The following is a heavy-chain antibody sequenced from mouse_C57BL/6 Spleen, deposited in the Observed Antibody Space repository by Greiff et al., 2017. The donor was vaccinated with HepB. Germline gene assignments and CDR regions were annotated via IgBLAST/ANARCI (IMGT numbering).Heavy chain of an antibody. V-gene: IGHV1-69*01. D-gene: IGHD1-1*01. Sequence: QVQLQQPGAELVMPGASVKLSCKASGYTFTSYWMHWVKQRPGQGLEWIGEIDPSDSYTNYNQKFKGKSTLTVDKSSSTAYMQLSSLTSEDSAVYYCARSGITTVVATRGYFDVWGTGTTVTVSS. CDR3: ARSGITTVVATRGYFDV. J-gene: IGHJ1*03. CDR1: GYTFTSYW. CDR2: IDPSDSYT.